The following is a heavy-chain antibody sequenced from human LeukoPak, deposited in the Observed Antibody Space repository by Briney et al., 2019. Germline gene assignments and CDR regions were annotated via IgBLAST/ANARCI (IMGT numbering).Heavy chain of an antibody. V-gene: IGHV3-21*01. CDR1: GFTFSSYS. CDR2: ISSSSSYI. CDR3: ARVEGEEYGQYYFDY. Sequence: PGGSLRLSCAASGFTFSSYSMNWVRQAPGKGLEWVSSISSSSSYIYYADSVKGRFTISRDNAKNSLYLQMNSLRAEDTAVYYCARVEGEEYGQYYFDYWGQGTLVTVSS. D-gene: IGHD3-16*01. J-gene: IGHJ4*02.